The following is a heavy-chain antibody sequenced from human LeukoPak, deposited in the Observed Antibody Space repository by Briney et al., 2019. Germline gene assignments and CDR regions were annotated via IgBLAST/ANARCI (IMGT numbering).Heavy chain of an antibody. J-gene: IGHJ4*02. CDR1: GFTFSSYS. Sequence: PGGSLRLSYAASGFTFSSYSKNWVRQAPGKGLEGVSYISSSSSIIYYADSVQGRFTISRDNAKNSLYLQMNSLRGEDTDVYYCARDSELWSGYPGGYFDCWGQGTLVTVSS. D-gene: IGHD3-3*01. CDR3: ARDSELWSGYPGGYFDC. V-gene: IGHV3-48*04. CDR2: ISSSSSII.